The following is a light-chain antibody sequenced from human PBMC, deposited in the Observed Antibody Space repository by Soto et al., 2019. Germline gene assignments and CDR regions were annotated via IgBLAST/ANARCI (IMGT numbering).Light chain of an antibody. V-gene: IGKV1-5*01. CDR1: QSIRSW. CDR3: QQYETFSGT. CDR2: DAS. J-gene: IGKJ1*01. Sequence: IQMTQSPSTLSASVGDRVTITCRASQSIRSWLAWYQQKPGEAPKLLIYDASALPRGVPSRFSGSGSGTKFTLTIASLQPDDFATYYCQQYETFSGTFGPGTKVDIK.